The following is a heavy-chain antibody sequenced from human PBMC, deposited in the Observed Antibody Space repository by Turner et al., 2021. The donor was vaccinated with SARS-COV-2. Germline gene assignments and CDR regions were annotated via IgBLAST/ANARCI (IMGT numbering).Heavy chain of an antibody. V-gene: IGHV3-30*18. J-gene: IGHJ4*02. Sequence: QVQLVDSGVGVVQPGRSLGLSCAASGFSFSSYGMHWVRQAPGKGLEWVAVTSYDGSNKYYADSVKGRFTISRDNSKNTLYLQMISLRAKDTAVYYCAKQQGLYSNPMYYFDYWGQGTLVTVSS. D-gene: IGHD4-4*01. CDR2: TSYDGSNK. CDR3: AKQQGLYSNPMYYFDY. CDR1: GFSFSSYG.